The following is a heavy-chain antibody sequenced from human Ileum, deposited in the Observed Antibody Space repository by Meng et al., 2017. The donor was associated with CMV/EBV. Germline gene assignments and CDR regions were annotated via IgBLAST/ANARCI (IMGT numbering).Heavy chain of an antibody. CDR2: INTYSGGT. V-gene: IGHV1-2*02. CDR1: GYTFTDYY. CDR3: ARAPYSGDHLTNDF. J-gene: IGHJ4*02. D-gene: IGHD4-11*01. Sequence: ASVKVSCKASGYTFTDYYIHWVRQAPGQGLEWMGWINTYSGGTYYAQKFQGRVTMTRDTSITTAYMGLGRLTSDDTAVYFCARAPYSGDHLTNDFWGQGTLVTVSS.